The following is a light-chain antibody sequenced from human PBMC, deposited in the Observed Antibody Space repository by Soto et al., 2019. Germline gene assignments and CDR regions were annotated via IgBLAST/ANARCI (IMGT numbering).Light chain of an antibody. CDR2: DAS. V-gene: IGKV3-20*01. CDR3: QQYGGSPST. J-gene: IGKJ3*01. Sequence: EIVLTQSPDTLSLSPGEGATFSCRASQSLSGNYLAWYQQKPGQAPRLLIDDASRRASGIPDRFSGSGSGTDFTLTISRLEPEDFAVYYCQQYGGSPSTFGPGTKVDIK. CDR1: QSLSGNY.